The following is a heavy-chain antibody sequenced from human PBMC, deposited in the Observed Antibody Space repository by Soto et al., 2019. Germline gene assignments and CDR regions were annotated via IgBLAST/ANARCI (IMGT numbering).Heavy chain of an antibody. D-gene: IGHD2-2*01. CDR1: GFTLSSYW. CDR2: TRQDGGQS. CDR3: ARDFMPSKPHYNCFDP. J-gene: IGHJ5*02. V-gene: IGHV3-7*01. Sequence: PGGSLRLSCEASGFTLSSYWMSWIRQAPGKGLEWVANTRQDGGQSYLVDSVKGRSTISRDNSKNTLYLQMNSLRAEDTAVYYCARDFMPSKPHYNCFDPWGQGTLVTVSS.